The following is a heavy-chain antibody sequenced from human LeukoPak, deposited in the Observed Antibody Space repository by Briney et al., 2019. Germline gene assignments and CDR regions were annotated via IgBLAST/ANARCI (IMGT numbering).Heavy chain of an antibody. Sequence: QPGGSLRLSCAASGFAFSSYWMSWVRQAPGKGLEWVSVISDSGGSRYYADSVKGRFTISRDNSKNTLYLQMNSLIAEDTAVYHCAKKYQGAAGTQLFMDVWGKGTTVTVSS. J-gene: IGHJ6*03. CDR1: GFAFSSYW. CDR2: ISDSGGSR. D-gene: IGHD6-13*01. V-gene: IGHV3-23*01. CDR3: AKKYQGAAGTQLFMDV.